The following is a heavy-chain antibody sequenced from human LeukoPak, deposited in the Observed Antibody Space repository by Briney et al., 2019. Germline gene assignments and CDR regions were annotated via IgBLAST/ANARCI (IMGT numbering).Heavy chain of an antibody. CDR1: GFTFSSYG. CDR2: IRYDGSNK. J-gene: IGHJ4*02. V-gene: IGHV3-30*02. CDR3: ARSRSGYYEDY. Sequence: GALRLSCGASGFTFSSYGMHWVRQAPGKGLEWVAFIRYDGSNKYYADSVKGRFTISRDNSKNTLYLQMNSLRAEDTAVYYCARSRSGYYEDYWGQGTLVTVSS. D-gene: IGHD3-22*01.